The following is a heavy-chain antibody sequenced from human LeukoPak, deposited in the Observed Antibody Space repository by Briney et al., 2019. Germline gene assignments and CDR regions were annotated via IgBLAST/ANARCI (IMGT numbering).Heavy chain of an antibody. J-gene: IGHJ4*02. Sequence: SETLSRTCTVSGGSISSSSYYWGWIRQPPGKGLEWIGSIYYSGSTYYNPSLKSRVTISVDTSKNQFSLKLSSVTAADTAVYYCARLGDGYADYYFDYWGQGTLVTVSS. D-gene: IGHD5-24*01. CDR3: ARLGDGYADYYFDY. CDR2: IYYSGST. V-gene: IGHV4-39*07. CDR1: GGSISSSSYY.